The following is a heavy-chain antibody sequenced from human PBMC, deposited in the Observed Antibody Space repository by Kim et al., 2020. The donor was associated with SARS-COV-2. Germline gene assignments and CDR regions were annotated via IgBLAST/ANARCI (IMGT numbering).Heavy chain of an antibody. Sequence: GGSLRLSCAASGFTFSSYSMNWVRQAPGKGLEWVSSISSSSSYIYYADSVKGRFTISRDNAKNSLYLQMNSLRAEDTAVYYCARDIVVVPAEGIDYWGQGTLVTVSS. J-gene: IGHJ4*02. V-gene: IGHV3-21*01. CDR2: ISSSSSYI. CDR3: ARDIVVVPAEGIDY. D-gene: IGHD2-2*01. CDR1: GFTFSSYS.